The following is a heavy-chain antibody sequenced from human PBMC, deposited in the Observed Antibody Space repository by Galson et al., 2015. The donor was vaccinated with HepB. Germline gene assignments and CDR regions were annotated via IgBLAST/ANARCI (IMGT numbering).Heavy chain of an antibody. CDR2: IYYTGGT. CDR1: GGSISPYY. Sequence: TLSLTCTVSGGSISPYYWSWIRQPPGKGLEWIGYIYYTGGTNYNPSLKSRVTISVDTSNNRFSLKLSSVTAADTAVYYCARVKEWRSEADCWGQGTLVTVSS. V-gene: IGHV4-59*01. CDR3: ARVKEWRSEADC. J-gene: IGHJ4*02. D-gene: IGHD2-8*01.